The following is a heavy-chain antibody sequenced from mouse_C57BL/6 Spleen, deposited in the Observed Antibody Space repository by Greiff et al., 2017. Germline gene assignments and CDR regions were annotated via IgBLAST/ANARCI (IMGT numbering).Heavy chain of an antibody. Sequence: VQLQQPGAELVMPGASVKLSCKASGYTFTSYWMHWVKQRPGQGLEWIGEIDPSDSYTNYNQKFKGKSTLTVDKSSSTAYMQLSSLTSEDSAVYYCARVGSWTAFDYWGQGTTLTVSS. CDR2: IDPSDSYT. CDR3: ARVGSWTAFDY. V-gene: IGHV1-69*01. CDR1: GYTFTSYW. J-gene: IGHJ2*01. D-gene: IGHD3-3*01.